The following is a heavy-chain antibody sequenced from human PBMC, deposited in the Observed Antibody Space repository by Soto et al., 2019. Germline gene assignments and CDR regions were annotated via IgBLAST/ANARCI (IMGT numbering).Heavy chain of an antibody. CDR3: AKDEQQLVLRYFDL. J-gene: IGHJ2*01. CDR1: GFTFDDYA. V-gene: IGHV3-9*01. D-gene: IGHD6-13*01. Sequence: EVQLVESGGGLVQPGRSLRLSCAASGFTFDDYAMHWVRQAPGKGLEWVSGISWNSGSIGYADSVKGRFTISRDNAKNFLYLQMNSLRAEDTALYYCAKDEQQLVLRYFDLWGRGTLVTVSS. CDR2: ISWNSGSI.